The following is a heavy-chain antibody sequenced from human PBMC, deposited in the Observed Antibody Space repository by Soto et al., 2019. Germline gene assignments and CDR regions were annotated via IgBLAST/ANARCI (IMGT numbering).Heavy chain of an antibody. CDR2: IIHTGDT. CDR1: GDSFRGYY. V-gene: IGHV4-34*12. J-gene: IGHJ4*02. Sequence: SETLSLTCAVYGDSFRGYYWSWIRQPPGKGLEWIGEIIHTGDTNYNPSLKSRVTISLDTSKKQLSLKLSSVTAADTAVYYCASRRPYLYWGQGTLVTVSS. CDR3: ASRRPYLY.